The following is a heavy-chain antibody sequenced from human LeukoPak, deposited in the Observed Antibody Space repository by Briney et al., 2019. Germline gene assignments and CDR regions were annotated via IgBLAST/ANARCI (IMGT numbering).Heavy chain of an antibody. CDR2: INPNSSGT. Sequence: ASVKVSCKASGYTFTGYYMHWVRQAPGQGLEWMGWINPNSSGTNYGQKFQGRVTMTRDTSISTAYMELSRLRSDDTAVYYCARSLTIFGVVIPPGYWGQGTLVTVSS. J-gene: IGHJ4*02. D-gene: IGHD3-3*01. CDR3: ARSLTIFGVVIPPGY. V-gene: IGHV1-2*02. CDR1: GYTFTGYY.